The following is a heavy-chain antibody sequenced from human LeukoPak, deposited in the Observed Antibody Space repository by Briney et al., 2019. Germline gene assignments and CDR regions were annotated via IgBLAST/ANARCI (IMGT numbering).Heavy chain of an antibody. CDR2: ITGTGGK. J-gene: IGHJ4*02. CDR3: AKDYCRDGNCPFPFLDS. Sequence: AGGSLRLSCAVSGFTLTNHGVSWVRQAPGKGLEWVSIITGTGGKYYGDSVKGRFVLSRDNSKNTEYMQMSSLRAEDTATYYCAKDYCRDGNCPFPFLDSWGQGTQVTVS. V-gene: IGHV3-23*01. D-gene: IGHD2-15*01. CDR1: GFTLTNHG.